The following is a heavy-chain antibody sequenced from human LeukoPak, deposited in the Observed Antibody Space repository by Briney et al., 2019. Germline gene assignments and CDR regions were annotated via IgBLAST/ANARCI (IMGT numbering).Heavy chain of an antibody. D-gene: IGHD3-3*01. J-gene: IGHJ6*03. CDR1: GYTFTSYD. CDR2: MNPNSGNT. Sequence: ASVKVSCKVSGYTFTSYDINWVRQATGQGLEWMGWMNPNSGNTGYAQKFQGRVTITTDESTSTAYMELSSLRSEDTAVYYCVSSFWSGYPTVYMDVWGKGTTVTVSS. CDR3: VSSFWSGYPTVYMDV. V-gene: IGHV1-8*03.